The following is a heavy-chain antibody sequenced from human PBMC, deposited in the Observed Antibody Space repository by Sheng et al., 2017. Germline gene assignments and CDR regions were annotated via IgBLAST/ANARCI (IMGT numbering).Heavy chain of an antibody. CDR3: ARGTRDYYDSSGYYWGAFDI. CDR2: IIPIFGTA. D-gene: IGHD3-22*01. Sequence: QVQLVQSGAEVKKPGSSVKVSCKASGGTFSSYAISWVRQAPGQGLEWMGGIIPIFGTANYAQKFQGRVTITADESTSTAYMELSSLRSEDTAVYYCARGTRDYYDSSGYYWGAFDIWGQGTMVTV. V-gene: IGHV1-69*01. CDR1: GGTFSSYA. J-gene: IGHJ3*02.